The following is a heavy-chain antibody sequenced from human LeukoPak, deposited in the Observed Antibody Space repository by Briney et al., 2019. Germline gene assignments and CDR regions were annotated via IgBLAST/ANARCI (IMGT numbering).Heavy chain of an antibody. CDR1: GGTFSSYA. J-gene: IGHJ4*02. CDR2: IIPIFGTA. V-gene: IGHV1-69*05. D-gene: IGHD3-22*01. Sequence: ASVKVPCKASGGTFSSYAISWVRQAPGQGLEWMGGIIPIFGTANYAQKFQGRVTITTDESTSTAYMELSSLRSEDTAVYYCASTYDSSGYWVYWGQGTLVTVSS. CDR3: ASTYDSSGYWVY.